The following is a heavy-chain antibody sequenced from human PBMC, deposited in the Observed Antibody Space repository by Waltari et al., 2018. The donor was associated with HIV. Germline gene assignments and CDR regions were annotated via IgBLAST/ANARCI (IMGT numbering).Heavy chain of an antibody. CDR1: GGSISSYY. CDR3: AKAPIYYDSSSGAFDI. CDR2: TSYSGST. D-gene: IGHD3-22*01. J-gene: IGHJ3*02. Sequence: QVQLQESGPGLVKPSETLSLTCTVSGGSISSYYWSWIRQPPGKGLEWIAYTSYSGSTNYNPSLSSRVTISLDTSKNQFSLKLTSVTAADTAVYYCAKAPIYYDSSSGAFDIWGQGTMVTVSS. V-gene: IGHV4-59*01.